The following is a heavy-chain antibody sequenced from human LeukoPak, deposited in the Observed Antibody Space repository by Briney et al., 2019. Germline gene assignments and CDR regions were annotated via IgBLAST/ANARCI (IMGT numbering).Heavy chain of an antibody. CDR2: FHYSGST. J-gene: IGHJ4*02. CDR3: ARRLAVTGRYYFDY. CDR1: GGSISTYY. V-gene: IGHV4-59*01. D-gene: IGHD6-19*01. Sequence: SETLSLTCTVSGGSISTYYWSWIRQPPGKGLEWIGYFHYSGSTNSDPSFKSRVTMSVDTSKNQFSLYLTSVTAADTAVYYCARRLAVTGRYYFDYWGQGTLVTVSS.